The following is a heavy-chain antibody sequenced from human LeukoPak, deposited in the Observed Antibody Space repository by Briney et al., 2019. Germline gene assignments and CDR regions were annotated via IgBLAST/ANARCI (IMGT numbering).Heavy chain of an antibody. CDR1: GFSLSNYA. V-gene: IGHV3-23*01. D-gene: IGHD3-22*01. CDR2: ISGGNT. J-gene: IGHJ4*02. CDR3: AKDLYYDSSGLDY. Sequence: PTGGCLRLSCAASGFSLSNYAMNWVRQTPGKGLEWVSGISGGNTYYADSVRGRFTISRDSSKNTLYLHMDSLRAEDTAVYYCAKDLYYDSSGLDYWAQGTLVTVSS.